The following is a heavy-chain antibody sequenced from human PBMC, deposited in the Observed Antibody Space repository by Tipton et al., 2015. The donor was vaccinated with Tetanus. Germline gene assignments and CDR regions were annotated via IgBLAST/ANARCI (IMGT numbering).Heavy chain of an antibody. J-gene: IGHJ4*02. CDR1: GGSISDFY. CDR3: ARGPGRRAIFDY. CDR2: YSDSGTT. Sequence: TLSLTCTVSGGSISDFYWSWIRQPPGKGLEWIGYYSDSGTTNYNPSLKSRVTTSVDTSKNQFSLKLSSVTAEDTAVYYCARGPGRRAIFDYWGQGTLVPVSS. D-gene: IGHD1-26*01. V-gene: IGHV4-59*01.